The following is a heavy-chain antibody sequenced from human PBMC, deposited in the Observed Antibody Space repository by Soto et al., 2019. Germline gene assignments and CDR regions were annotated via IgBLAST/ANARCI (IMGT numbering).Heavy chain of an antibody. V-gene: IGHV1-69*05. Sequence: ASVKVSCKASAGTFSSYAISWVRQAPGQGLEWMGGIIPIFGTANYAQKFQGRFTISRDNSKNTLYLQMNSLRAEDTAVYFCSKDAGDNSRSFDYWGQGTLVTVSS. CDR2: IIPIFGTA. CDR3: SKDAGDNSRSFDY. J-gene: IGHJ4*02. CDR1: AGTFSSYA. D-gene: IGHD6-13*01.